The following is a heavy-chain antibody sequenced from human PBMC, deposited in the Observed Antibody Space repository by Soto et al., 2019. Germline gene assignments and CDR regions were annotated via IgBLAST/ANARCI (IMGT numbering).Heavy chain of an antibody. D-gene: IGHD2-2*03. J-gene: IGHJ3*02. CDR2: ISGSGGST. Sequence: GGSLRLSCAASGFTFSSYVMSWVRQAPGKGLEWVSAISGSGGSTYYADSVKGRFAISRDNSKNTLYLQMNSLRAEDTAVYYCAKDGPGYCSSTSCYYDAFDIWGQGTMVTVSS. CDR1: GFTFSSYV. CDR3: AKDGPGYCSSTSCYYDAFDI. V-gene: IGHV3-23*01.